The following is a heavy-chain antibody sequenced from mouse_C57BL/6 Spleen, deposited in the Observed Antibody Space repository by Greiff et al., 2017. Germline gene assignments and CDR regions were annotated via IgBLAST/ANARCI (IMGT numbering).Heavy chain of an antibody. CDR3: ARRTTVVATGVYFDY. Sequence: QVQLQQPGAELVRPGASVTLSCKASGYTFTDYEMHWVKQTPVHGLEWIGAIDPETGGTAYNQKFKGKAILTVDNSSSTAYMELRSLTSEDSAVYYCARRTTVVATGVYFDYWGQGTPLTVSA. CDR1: GYTFTDYE. V-gene: IGHV1-15*01. D-gene: IGHD1-1*01. CDR2: IDPETGGT. J-gene: IGHJ2*01.